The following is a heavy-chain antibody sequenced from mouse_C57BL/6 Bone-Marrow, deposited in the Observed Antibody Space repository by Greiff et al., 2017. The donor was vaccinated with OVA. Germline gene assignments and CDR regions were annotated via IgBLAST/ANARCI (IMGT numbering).Heavy chain of an antibody. CDR3: ARDYSNEFAY. CDR2: INPGSGGT. J-gene: IGHJ3*01. CDR1: GYAFTNYL. V-gene: IGHV1-54*01. D-gene: IGHD2-5*01. Sequence: QVQLKQSGAELVRPGTSVKVSCKASGYAFTNYLIEWVKQRPGQGLEWIGVINPGSGGTNYNEKFKGKATLTADKSSSTAYMQLSSLTSEDSAVYFCARDYSNEFAYWGQGTLVTVSA.